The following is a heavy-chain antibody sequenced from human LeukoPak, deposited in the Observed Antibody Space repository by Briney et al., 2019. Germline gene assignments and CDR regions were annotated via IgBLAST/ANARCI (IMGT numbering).Heavy chain of an antibody. J-gene: IGHJ4*02. V-gene: IGHV4-59*01. CDR1: GGSISNYY. D-gene: IGHD6-6*01. CDR2: IYYTGST. CDR3: ARWGSIAVARFDY. Sequence: PSETLSLTCTVPGGSISNYYWSWIRQPPGKGLGWIGYIYYTGSTNYNPSLMSRVNISVDTSKNQFSLNLTSVTAADTAVYYCARWGSIAVARFDYWGQGTLVTVSS.